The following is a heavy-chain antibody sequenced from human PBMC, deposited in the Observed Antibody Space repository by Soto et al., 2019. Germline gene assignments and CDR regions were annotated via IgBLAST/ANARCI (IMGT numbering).Heavy chain of an antibody. J-gene: IGHJ5*02. Sequence: PSETLSLTCTVSGGSISSGDYYWSWIRQPPGKGLEWIGYIYYSGSTYHNPSLKSRVTISVDTSKNQFSLKLSSVTAADTAVYYCARATKHIVVVTATPGWFDPWGQGTLVTVSS. CDR3: ARATKHIVVVTATPGWFDP. CDR2: IYYSGST. CDR1: GGSISSGDYY. D-gene: IGHD2-21*02. V-gene: IGHV4-30-4*01.